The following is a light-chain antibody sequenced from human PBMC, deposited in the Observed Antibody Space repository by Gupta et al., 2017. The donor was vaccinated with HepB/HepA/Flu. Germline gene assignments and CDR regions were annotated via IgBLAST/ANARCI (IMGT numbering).Light chain of an antibody. J-gene: IGKJ1*01. CDR3: QQYGSSPWT. V-gene: IGKV3-20*01. CDR1: QSVSSSY. Sequence: EIVLTQSPGTLSLSPGEGATLSCRATQSVSSSYLAWYHQRPGQAPRLLIYGASSRATGISDRVSGSGSGTDFTLTISRLEPDDSAMYYCQQYGSSPWTFGQGTKVEIK. CDR2: GAS.